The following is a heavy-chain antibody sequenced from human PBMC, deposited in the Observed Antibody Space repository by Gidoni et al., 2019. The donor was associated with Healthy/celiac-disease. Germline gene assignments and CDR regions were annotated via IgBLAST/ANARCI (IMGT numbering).Heavy chain of an antibody. D-gene: IGHD4-4*01. CDR3: ARLRRVTTAPFDI. CDR1: DCAISRSSYY. J-gene: IGHJ3*02. CDR2: IYYSGSP. V-gene: IGHV4-39*01. Sequence: LQLQASGPGLVKPSGTLSLPCTVSDCAISRSSYYWGWIRQPPGNGLEWIGSIYYSGSPYYNPSLKSRVTISVDTSKNQFSLKLSSVTAADTAVYYCARLRRVTTAPFDIWGQGTMVTVSS.